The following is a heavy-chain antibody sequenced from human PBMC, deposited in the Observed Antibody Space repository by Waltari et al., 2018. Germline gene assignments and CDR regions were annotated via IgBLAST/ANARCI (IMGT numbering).Heavy chain of an antibody. V-gene: IGHV3-53*01. Sequence: EVQLVESGGGLIQPGGSLRLSCAASGFTVSSNYMSWVRQAPGKGLEWVSVIYSGGSTYYADSVKCRFTISRDNSKNTLYLQMNSLRAEDTAVYYCARDDDFWSGYKNWGQGTLVTVSS. CDR3: ARDDDFWSGYKN. J-gene: IGHJ4*02. D-gene: IGHD3-3*01. CDR1: GFTVSSNY. CDR2: IYSGGST.